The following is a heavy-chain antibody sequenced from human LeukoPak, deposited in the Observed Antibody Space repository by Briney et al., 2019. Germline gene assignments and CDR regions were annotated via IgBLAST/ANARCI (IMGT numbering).Heavy chain of an antibody. J-gene: IGHJ3*02. Sequence: GGSLRLSCAASGFIFKNFGMHWVRQAPGKGLEWVAVIWYDGSNKYYADSVKGRFTISRDNSKNTLYLQMNSLRAEDTAVYYCWGYHYYGSGRDAFDIWGQGTLVTVSS. CDR1: GFIFKNFG. CDR2: IWYDGSNK. V-gene: IGHV3-33*01. CDR3: WGYHYYGSGRDAFDI. D-gene: IGHD3-10*01.